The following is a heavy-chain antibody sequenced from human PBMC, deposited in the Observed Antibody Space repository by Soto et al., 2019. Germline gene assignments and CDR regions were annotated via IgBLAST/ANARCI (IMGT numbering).Heavy chain of an antibody. J-gene: IGHJ5*02. D-gene: IGHD6-19*01. CDR2: IYDSGST. CDR1: GGSISSSSYY. V-gene: IGHV4-39*01. CDR3: ARHTITSGWFSYWFDP. Sequence: SETLSLTCTVSGGSISSSSYYWGWIRQPPRKGREWFGSIYDSGSTYYNPSLKSRVTISVDTSKNQFYLKLSSVTAADTAVYSCARHTITSGWFSYWFDPWGQGTLVTVSS.